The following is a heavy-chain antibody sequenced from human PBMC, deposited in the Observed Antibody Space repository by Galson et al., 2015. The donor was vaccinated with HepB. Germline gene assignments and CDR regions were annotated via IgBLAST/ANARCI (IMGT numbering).Heavy chain of an antibody. J-gene: IGHJ6*03. CDR1: GFTFRSYA. V-gene: IGHV3-30*18. Sequence: SLRLSCAASGFTFRSYATHRVPQAPAKGLERVAVIAYDGSNKYYADSVKGRFTISRDNSKKTLYLQMNSLRAEDTAVYYCAKAAGRYYYMDVWGKGTTVTVSS. CDR2: IAYDGSNK. CDR3: AKAAGRYYYMDV.